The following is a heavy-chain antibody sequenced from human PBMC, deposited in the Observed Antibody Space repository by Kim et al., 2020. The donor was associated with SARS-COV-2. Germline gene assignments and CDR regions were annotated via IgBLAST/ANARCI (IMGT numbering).Heavy chain of an antibody. CDR3: ARVIDCSSTSCYGNWFDP. J-gene: IGHJ5*02. V-gene: IGHV4-31*03. Sequence: SETMSLTCTVSGGSISSGGYYWSWIRQHPGKGLEWIGYIYYSGSTYYNPSLKSRVTISVDTSKNQFSLKLSSVTAADTAVYYCARVIDCSSTSCYGNWFDPWGQGTLVTVSS. CDR2: IYYSGST. D-gene: IGHD2-2*01. CDR1: GGSISSGGYY.